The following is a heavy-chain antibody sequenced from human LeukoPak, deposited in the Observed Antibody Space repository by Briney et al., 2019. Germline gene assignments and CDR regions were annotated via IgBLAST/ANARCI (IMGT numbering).Heavy chain of an antibody. V-gene: IGHV3-48*03. J-gene: IGHJ4*02. CDR2: ISSSGSTI. Sequence: GGSLRLSCAASGFTFSSYEMNWVRQAPGKGLEWVSYISSSGSTIYYADSVKGRFTISRDNAKNSLYLQMNSLRAEDTAVYYCAKVGSSSWYMDYWGQGTLVTVSS. CDR3: AKVGSSSWYMDY. D-gene: IGHD6-13*01. CDR1: GFTFSSYE.